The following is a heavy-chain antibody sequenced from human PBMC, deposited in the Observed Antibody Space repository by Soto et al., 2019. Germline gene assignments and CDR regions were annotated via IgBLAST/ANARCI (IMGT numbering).Heavy chain of an antibody. CDR2: FDPEDGET. V-gene: IGHV1-24*01. CDR3: ATLALTMVYAIVAPFDP. J-gene: IGHJ5*02. Sequence: ASVKVSCKVSGYTLTELSMHWVRQAPGKGLEWMGGFDPEDGETIYAQKFQGRVTMTEDTSTDTAYMELSSLRSEDTAVYYCATLALTMVYAIVAPFDPWGQGTLVTVSS. CDR1: GYTLTELS. D-gene: IGHD2-8*01.